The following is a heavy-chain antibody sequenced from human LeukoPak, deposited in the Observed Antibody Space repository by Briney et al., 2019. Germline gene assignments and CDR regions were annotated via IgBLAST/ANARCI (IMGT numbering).Heavy chain of an antibody. CDR3: AIHTGTNSFFDF. CDR1: GYTFIGYY. CDR2: IHPNSGDT. D-gene: IGHD3-10*01. V-gene: IGHV1-2*02. J-gene: IGHJ4*02. Sequence: ASVKVSCKASGYTFIGYYMHWVRQAPRQGLEWMGWIHPNSGDTNYAQSFQGRVTMTRDTSINTAHMELSRLRSNDTAIYYCAIHTGTNSFFDFWGQGTLVTVSS.